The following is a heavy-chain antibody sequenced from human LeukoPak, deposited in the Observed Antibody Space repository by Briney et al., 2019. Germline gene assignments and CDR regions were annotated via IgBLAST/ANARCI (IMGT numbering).Heavy chain of an antibody. Sequence: PSETLSLTCTVSGGSISSGGYYWSWIRQHPGKGLEWIGYIYYSGSTYYNPSLKSRVTISVDTSKNQFSLKLSSVTAADTAVYYCARATQSYYYDSSGYYSGIFDYWGQGTLVTVSS. CDR1: GGSISSGGYY. D-gene: IGHD3-22*01. V-gene: IGHV4-31*03. CDR3: ARATQSYYYDSSGYYSGIFDY. J-gene: IGHJ4*02. CDR2: IYYSGST.